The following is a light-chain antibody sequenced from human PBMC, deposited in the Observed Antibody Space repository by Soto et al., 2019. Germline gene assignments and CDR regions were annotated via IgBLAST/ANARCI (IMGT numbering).Light chain of an antibody. CDR2: DAS. J-gene: IGKJ2*01. CDR1: QSVSSY. V-gene: IGKV3-11*01. Sequence: EIWLTQSPATLSLSPGERATLSCRASQSVSSYLAWYQQKRGQAPRLLIYDASNRATGVPARFSGSGSGTDFTLTISSLEPEDFAIYYCQQRSVWPPMYTFGQGTKVDIK. CDR3: QQRSVWPPMYT.